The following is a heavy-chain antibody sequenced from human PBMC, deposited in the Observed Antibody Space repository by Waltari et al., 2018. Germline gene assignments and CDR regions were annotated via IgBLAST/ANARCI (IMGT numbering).Heavy chain of an antibody. V-gene: IGHV1-3*01. J-gene: IGHJ6*02. CDR3: ARAAPLGYYYYYGMDV. CDR2: INAGNGNT. CDR1: GYTFTSYA. D-gene: IGHD7-27*01. Sequence: QVQLVQSGAEVKKPGASVKVSCKASGYTFTSYAMHWVRQAPGQRLEWMGWINAGNGNTKDSQKFQGRVTITRDTSASTAYMELSSLRSEDTAVYYCARAAPLGYYYYYGMDVWGQGTTVTVSS.